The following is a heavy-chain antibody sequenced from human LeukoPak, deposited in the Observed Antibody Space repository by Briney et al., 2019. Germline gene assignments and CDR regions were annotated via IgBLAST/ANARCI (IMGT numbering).Heavy chain of an antibody. Sequence: GGSLRLSCAASGFTFSDYYMSWIRQAPGKGLEWVSYISSSGSTIYYADSVKGRFTISRDNAKNSLYLQMNSLRAEDTAMYYCARDSVSRDSSGYTDYWGQGTLVTVSS. D-gene: IGHD3-22*01. V-gene: IGHV3-11*01. CDR3: ARDSVSRDSSGYTDY. J-gene: IGHJ4*02. CDR1: GFTFSDYY. CDR2: ISSSGSTI.